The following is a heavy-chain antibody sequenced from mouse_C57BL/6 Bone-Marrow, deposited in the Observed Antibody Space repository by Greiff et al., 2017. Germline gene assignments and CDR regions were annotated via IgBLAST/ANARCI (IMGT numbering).Heavy chain of an antibody. J-gene: IGHJ3*01. CDR1: GYTFTDYN. D-gene: IGHD1-1*01. Sequence: EVKLQQSGPELVKPGASVKMSCKASGYTFTDYNMHWVKQSHGKSLEWIGYINPNNGGTSYNQKFKGKATLTVNKSSSTAYMELRSLTSEDSAVYYCARPIFYYGSSYVGAWFAYWGQGTLVTVSA. CDR3: ARPIFYYGSSYVGAWFAY. V-gene: IGHV1-22*01. CDR2: INPNNGGT.